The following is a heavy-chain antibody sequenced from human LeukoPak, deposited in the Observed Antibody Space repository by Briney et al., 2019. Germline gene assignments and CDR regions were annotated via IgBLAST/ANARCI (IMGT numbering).Heavy chain of an antibody. CDR1: GFTFNNYG. CDR3: ARKAARTSGYDY. J-gene: IGHJ4*02. D-gene: IGHD3-22*01. CDR2: IADGGETT. Sequence: EAGGSLRLSCAVSGFTFNNYGMSWVRQAPGRGLEWVSAIADGGETTYYADSVKGRFTISRDYSKNTLHLQMNSVRAEDTAVYYCARKAARTSGYDYWGQGILVTVSS. V-gene: IGHV3-23*01.